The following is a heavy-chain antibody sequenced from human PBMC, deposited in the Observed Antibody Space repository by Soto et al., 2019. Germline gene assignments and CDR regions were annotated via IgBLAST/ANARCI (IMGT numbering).Heavy chain of an antibody. CDR2: IFSSGST. D-gene: IGHD2-21*02. CDR1: GGSITYYS. CDR3: ARDQGVVVTADNWFDP. Sequence: SETLSLACTVSGGSITYYSWVWIRQPAGKGLEWIGRIFSSGSTNYNPSLKGRITMSLDTSKNQFSLKLNSATATDTAVYFCARDQGVVVTADNWFDPWGQGILVTVSS. V-gene: IGHV4-4*07. J-gene: IGHJ5*02.